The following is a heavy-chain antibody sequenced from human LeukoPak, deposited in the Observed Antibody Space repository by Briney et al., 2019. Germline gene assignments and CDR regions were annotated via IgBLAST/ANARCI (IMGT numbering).Heavy chain of an antibody. V-gene: IGHV1-69*13. D-gene: IGHD7-27*01. J-gene: IGHJ6*02. CDR1: GGTFSSYA. CDR2: IIPIFGTA. Sequence: SVKVSCKASGGTFSSYAISWVRQAPGQGLEWMGGIIPIFGTANYAQKFQGRVTITADESTSTAYMELSSLRSEDTAVYYCAREPLGRHYYYGMDVWGHGTTVTVSS. CDR3: AREPLGRHYYYGMDV.